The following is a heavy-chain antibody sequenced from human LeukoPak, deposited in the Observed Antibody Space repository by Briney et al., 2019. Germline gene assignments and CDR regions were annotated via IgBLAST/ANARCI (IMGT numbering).Heavy chain of an antibody. Sequence: PGGSLRLSCAASGFTFSSYWMSWVRQAPGKGLEWVANIKQDGSEKYYVDSVKGRFTISRDNAKNSLYLQMNSLRAEDTAVYYCARRAPARYFDWLLGEVYFDYWGQGTLVTVSS. D-gene: IGHD3-9*01. CDR1: GFTFSSYW. J-gene: IGHJ4*02. V-gene: IGHV3-7*01. CDR2: IKQDGSEK. CDR3: ARRAPARYFDWLLGEVYFDY.